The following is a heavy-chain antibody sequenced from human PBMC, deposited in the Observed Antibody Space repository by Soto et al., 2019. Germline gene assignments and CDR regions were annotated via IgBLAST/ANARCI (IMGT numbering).Heavy chain of an antibody. CDR3: FYGDYYYGMDV. Sequence: SETLSLTCAVYGGSFSGYYWSWIRQPPGKGLEWIGEINHSGSTNYNPSLKSRVTISVDTSKNQFTLKLSSVTAADTAVYYCFYGDYYYGMDVWGQGTTVTVSS. D-gene: IGHD4-17*01. J-gene: IGHJ6*02. CDR2: INHSGST. V-gene: IGHV4-34*01. CDR1: GGSFSGYY.